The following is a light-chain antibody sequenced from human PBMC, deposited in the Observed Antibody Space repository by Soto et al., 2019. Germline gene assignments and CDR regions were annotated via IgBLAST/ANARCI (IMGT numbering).Light chain of an antibody. CDR2: GAS. Sequence: EIEMTQSPATLSLAPVERVTLSCRASESVSTNLAWYQQKAGQAPRLLIYGASSRATGIPDRFSGSGSGTDFTLTISRLEPEDFAVYYCHQYASSLWTFGQGTKVDI. CDR1: ESVSTN. J-gene: IGKJ1*01. CDR3: HQYASSLWT. V-gene: IGKV3-20*01.